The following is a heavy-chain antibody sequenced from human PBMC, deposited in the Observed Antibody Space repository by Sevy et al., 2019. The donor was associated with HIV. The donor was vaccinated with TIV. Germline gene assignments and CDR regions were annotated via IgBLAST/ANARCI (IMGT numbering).Heavy chain of an antibody. V-gene: IGHV3-7*01. CDR3: AREVGGFNWRPYYFDS. D-gene: IGHD3-3*01. Sequence: GGSLRLSCAASGFKFSDYWMSWVRQSPGKGLEWLATIKQDESEKYYVESVKGRFASSRDNGKNSVSLQMNGLRVEDTALYYCAREVGGFNWRPYYFDSWGQGTLVTVSS. CDR1: GFKFSDYW. CDR2: IKQDESEK. J-gene: IGHJ4*02.